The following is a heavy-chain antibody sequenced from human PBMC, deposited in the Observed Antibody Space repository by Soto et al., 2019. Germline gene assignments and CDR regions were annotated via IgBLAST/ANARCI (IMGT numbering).Heavy chain of an antibody. D-gene: IGHD6-13*01. CDR3: AKESLVHVAAAGGYFDY. CDR2: ISGSGGST. J-gene: IGHJ4*02. CDR1: GFTFSSYA. Sequence: GGSLRLSCAASGFTFSSYAMSWVRQAPGKGLEWVSAISGSGGSTYYADSVKGRFTISRDNSKNTLYLQMNSLRAEDTAVYYCAKESLVHVAAAGGYFDYWGQGTLVTVSS. V-gene: IGHV3-23*01.